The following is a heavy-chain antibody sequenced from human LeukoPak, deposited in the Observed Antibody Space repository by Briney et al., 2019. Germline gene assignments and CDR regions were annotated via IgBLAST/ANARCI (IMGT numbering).Heavy chain of an antibody. J-gene: IGHJ6*02. V-gene: IGHV3-21*01. D-gene: IGHD1-26*01. CDR2: ISSSSYI. CDR3: GAMTFHYGMDV. Sequence: TGGSLRLSCAASGFTFSSYSMNWVRQAPGKGLEWVSSISSSSYIYYADSVKGRFTISRDNAKNSLYLQMNSLRAEDTAVYYCGAMTFHYGMDVWGQGTTVTVSS. CDR1: GFTFSSYS.